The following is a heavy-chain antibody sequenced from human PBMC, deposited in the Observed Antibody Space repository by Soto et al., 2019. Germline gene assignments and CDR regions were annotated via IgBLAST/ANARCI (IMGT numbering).Heavy chain of an antibody. CDR1: GFNFPTYW. D-gene: IGHD3-16*02. V-gene: IGHV5-10-1*01. Sequence: PGESLKISCKHSGFNFPTYWISWVRQMPGKGLEWMGRIDPSDSYTNYSPSFQGHVTISADKSISTAYLQWSSLKASDTAMYYCARLLLSRVDFDPWGQGTLVTVSS. CDR2: IDPSDSYT. J-gene: IGHJ5*02. CDR3: ARLLLSRVDFDP.